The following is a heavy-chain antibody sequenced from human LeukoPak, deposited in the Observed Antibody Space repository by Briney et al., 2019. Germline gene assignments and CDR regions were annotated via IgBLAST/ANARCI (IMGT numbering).Heavy chain of an antibody. D-gene: IGHD6-19*01. J-gene: IGHJ4*02. V-gene: IGHV4-59*01. CDR3: ARVPNSGWYYFDY. CDR2: IYYSGST. CDR1: GGSLSSYY. Sequence: SETLSLTCTVSGGSLSSYYWSWIRPPPGKGLEWIGYIYYSGSTNYNPSLRSRVTISVDTSKNQFSLKLSSVTAADTAVYYCARVPNSGWYYFDYWGQGTLVTVSS.